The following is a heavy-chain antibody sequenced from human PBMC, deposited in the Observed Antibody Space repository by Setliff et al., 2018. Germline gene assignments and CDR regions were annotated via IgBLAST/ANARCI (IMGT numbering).Heavy chain of an antibody. D-gene: IGHD6-19*01. CDR2: IIHSGST. V-gene: IGHV4-34*12. Sequence: PSETLRLSCAASGFTFSGYSMNWIRQPPGKRLEWIGEIIHSGSTNYNPSLKSRVTMSIDTSKNQFSLKLNSVTAADMAVYYCAREQWLDPPGYYYMDVWAKGTTVTVSS. CDR1: GFTFSGYS. CDR3: AREQWLDPPGYYYMDV. J-gene: IGHJ6*03.